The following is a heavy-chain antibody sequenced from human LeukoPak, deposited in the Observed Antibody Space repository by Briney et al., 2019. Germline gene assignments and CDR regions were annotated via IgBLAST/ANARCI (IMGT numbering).Heavy chain of an antibody. Sequence: KPSETLSLTCTVSGGSISSSIHYWGWLRPPPGKELEWVGSIYYNGNSYYNPSLKSRVTISPDKSKNQFSLTLTSVTAAVKAVYFCARAPLSGTYYTYAFYIWGKVIMVTVSS. J-gene: IGHJ3*02. CDR3: ARAPLSGTYYTYAFYI. CDR1: GGSISSSIHY. D-gene: IGHD3-10*01. V-gene: IGHV4-39*07. CDR2: IYYNGNS.